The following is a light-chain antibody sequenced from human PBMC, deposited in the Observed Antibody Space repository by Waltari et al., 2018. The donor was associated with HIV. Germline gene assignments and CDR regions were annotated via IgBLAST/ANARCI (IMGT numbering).Light chain of an antibody. Sequence: QSALTQPASVSGSPGQSITISCTGTRSDIGNYNLVSWYQQHPGKAPKLIIYDGIKRPSGVSNRISGSKSANTASLTISGLQAEDEADYFCSSYGGSSNWLFGGGTKLTVL. J-gene: IGLJ2*01. CDR2: DGI. CDR3: SSYGGSSNWL. V-gene: IGLV2-23*01. CDR1: RSDIGNYNL.